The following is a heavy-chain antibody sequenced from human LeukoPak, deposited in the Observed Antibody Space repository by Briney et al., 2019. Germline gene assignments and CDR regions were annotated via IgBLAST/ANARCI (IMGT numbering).Heavy chain of an antibody. CDR3: ARHSGSGYYFYFYTMDV. Sequence: SETLCLTCTVSGASISSSTYYWGWIRQPPGKGLEWIGCIYETGSTYYKSSLKSRVTISVDTSKNQFSLKLSSVTAADTAVYYCARHSGSGYYFYFYTMDVWGQGATVTVSS. J-gene: IGHJ6*01. D-gene: IGHD2-15*01. CDR2: IYETGST. CDR1: GASISSSTYY. V-gene: IGHV4-39*01.